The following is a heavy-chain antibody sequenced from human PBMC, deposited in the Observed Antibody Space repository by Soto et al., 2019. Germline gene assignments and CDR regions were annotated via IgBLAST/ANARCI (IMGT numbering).Heavy chain of an antibody. CDR2: INHSGST. V-gene: IGHV4-34*01. CDR1: GGSFSGYY. Sequence: PSETLSLTCAVSGGSFSGYYWSWIRQPPGKGLEWIGEINHSGSTNYNPSLKSRVTISVDTSKNQFSLKLSSVTAADTAVYYCARDFISLVRYQDPQYLYAYWGQGSLVT. J-gene: IGHJ4*02. CDR3: ARDFISLVRYQDPQYLYAY. D-gene: IGHD3-10*01.